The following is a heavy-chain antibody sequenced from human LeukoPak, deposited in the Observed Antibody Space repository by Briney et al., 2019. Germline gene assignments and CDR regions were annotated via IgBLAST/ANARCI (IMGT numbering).Heavy chain of an antibody. D-gene: IGHD6-19*01. CDR1: GYIFTSYY. J-gene: IGHJ4*02. CDR3: ARGDGIAVAGTEAY. V-gene: IGHV1-46*01. Sequence: GASVKVSCKASGYIFTSYYMHWVRQAPGQGLEWMGIINPSGGSTTSPQKFQGRVTMTSDTSTSTVYMELSSLRSEDTAVYYCARGDGIAVAGTEAYWGQGTLVTVSS. CDR2: INPSGGST.